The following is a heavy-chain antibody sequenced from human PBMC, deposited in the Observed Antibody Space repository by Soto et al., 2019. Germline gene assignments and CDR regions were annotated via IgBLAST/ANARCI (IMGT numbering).Heavy chain of an antibody. J-gene: IGHJ5*02. Sequence: QVQLVQSGAEVKKPGASVRVSCKASGYTFTSYYMHWMRQAPGQGLEWMGINDPSGGGTSYAQKFQGRLTMTRDTFTSTVYMELSSLRSEATAVYYCARDRVDCSGGNCWRSVEDTWGQGTLVTVS. CDR3: ARDRVDCSGGNCWRSVEDT. CDR1: GYTFTSYY. V-gene: IGHV1-46*01. D-gene: IGHD2-15*01. CDR2: NDPSGGGT.